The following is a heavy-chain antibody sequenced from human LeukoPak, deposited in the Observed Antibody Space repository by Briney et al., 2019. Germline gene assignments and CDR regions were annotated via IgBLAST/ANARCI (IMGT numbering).Heavy chain of an antibody. V-gene: IGHV1-69-2*01. CDR1: GYTFTDYY. J-gene: IGHJ4*02. D-gene: IGHD3-22*01. Sequence: ASVKVSCKVSGYTFTDYYMYWVQQAPGKGLEWMGLVDPEDGETIYAEKFQGRVTITADTSTDTAYMELSSLRSEDTAVYYCATEGIGAVVVFDYWGQGTLVTVSS. CDR3: ATEGIGAVVVFDY. CDR2: VDPEDGET.